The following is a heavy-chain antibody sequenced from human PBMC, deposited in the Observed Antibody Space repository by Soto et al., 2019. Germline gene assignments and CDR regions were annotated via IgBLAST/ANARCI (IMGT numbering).Heavy chain of an antibody. Sequence: QVQLVQSGAEVKKPGSSVKVSCKASGGTFSSYAINWVRQAPGQGLEWMGGIIPIFATADYAQKVQGRVTITADESTSTAYMEPSSLRSADTAVYYCAQCLLGVNYYYGMDVWGQGTTVTVSS. CDR1: GGTFSSYA. J-gene: IGHJ6*02. CDR2: IIPIFATA. CDR3: AQCLLGVNYYYGMDV. V-gene: IGHV1-69*12. D-gene: IGHD3-16*01.